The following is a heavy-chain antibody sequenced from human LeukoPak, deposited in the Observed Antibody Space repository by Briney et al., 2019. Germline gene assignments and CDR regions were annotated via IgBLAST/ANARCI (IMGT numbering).Heavy chain of an antibody. Sequence: ALVKVSCKASGYTFTNYYMHWVRQAPGQGLEWMGVLNPSGGSTRYAQKFQGRVTMIRDTSTSTVYMELSSLRSEDTAVYYCARANGYCSGAICYAWYLDYWGQGTLVTVSS. J-gene: IGHJ4*02. V-gene: IGHV1-46*01. CDR1: GYTFTNYY. CDR2: LNPSGGST. D-gene: IGHD2-15*01. CDR3: ARANGYCSGAICYAWYLDY.